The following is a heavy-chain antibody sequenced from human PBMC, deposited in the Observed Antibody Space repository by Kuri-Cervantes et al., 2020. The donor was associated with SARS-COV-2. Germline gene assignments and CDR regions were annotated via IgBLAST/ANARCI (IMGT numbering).Heavy chain of an antibody. CDR2: ISYDGGNE. CDR1: GFTFSNYG. V-gene: IGHV3-30*03. Sequence: GESLKTSCASSGFTFSNYGIHWVRQAPGKGLEWVAVISYDGGNEYYADSVKGRFTISRDNSKNTLYLQMNSMRPEDTAVYYCARDGGKGHGPGLYYWYFNLWGRGTLVTVSS. D-gene: IGHD2-15*01. J-gene: IGHJ2*01. CDR3: ARDGGKGHGPGLYYWYFNL.